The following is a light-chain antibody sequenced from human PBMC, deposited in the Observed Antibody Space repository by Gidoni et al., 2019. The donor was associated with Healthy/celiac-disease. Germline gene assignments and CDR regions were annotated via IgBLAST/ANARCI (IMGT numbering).Light chain of an antibody. CDR3: QQYYSTPWA. Sequence: DIVMPQSPDSLAVSLGERATINCKSSQSVLYSSNNKNYLAWYQQKPGQPPKLLIYWASTRESGVPDRFRGSGSGTDFTLTISSLQAEDVAVYYCQQYYSTPWAFGQGTRVEIK. CDR2: WAS. CDR1: QSVLYSSNNKNY. J-gene: IGKJ1*01. V-gene: IGKV4-1*01.